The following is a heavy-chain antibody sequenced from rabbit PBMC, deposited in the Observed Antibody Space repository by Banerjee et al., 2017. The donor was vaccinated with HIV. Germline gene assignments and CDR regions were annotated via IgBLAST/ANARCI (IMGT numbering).Heavy chain of an antibody. CDR2: IGTSDSGNT. CDR3: ARGYPYAESYYFNL. V-gene: IGHV1S45*01. CDR1: GFSFSSSYW. Sequence: QEQLEESGGDLVKPEGSLTLTCTASGFSFSSSYWICWVRQAPGKGLEWIACIGTSDSGNTYYANWAKGRFTISKTSSTTVTLQMTSLTDADTATYFCARGYPYAESYYFNLWGPGTLVTVS. D-gene: IGHD4-2*01. J-gene: IGHJ4*01.